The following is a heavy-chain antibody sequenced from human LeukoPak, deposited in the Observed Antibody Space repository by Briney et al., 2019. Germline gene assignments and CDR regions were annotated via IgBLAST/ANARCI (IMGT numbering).Heavy chain of an antibody. CDR1: GFTFSSYA. D-gene: IGHD4-23*01. J-gene: IGHJ4*02. CDR2: ISGSGDRI. CDR3: AKAKVDGGTAEY. Sequence: GGSLRLSCAASGFTFSSYAMSWVRQAPGKGLEWVSAISGSGDRIFYADAVKGRFTISRDNSKNTLYLQMNSLGAEDTALYYRAKAKVDGGTAEYWGRGTLVTVSS. V-gene: IGHV3-23*01.